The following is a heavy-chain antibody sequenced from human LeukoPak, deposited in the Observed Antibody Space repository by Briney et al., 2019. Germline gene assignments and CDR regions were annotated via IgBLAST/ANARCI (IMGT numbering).Heavy chain of an antibody. V-gene: IGHV3-66*01. CDR2: IYSGGST. Sequence: GGSLGLSCEASGFTVSSNYMSWVRQAPGKGLEWVSVIYSGGSTYYADSVKGRFTISRDNSKSTLYLQINSLRAEDTAVYYCAGETSSSSWGRYGFDPWGQGTLVTVSS. J-gene: IGHJ5*02. D-gene: IGHD6-13*01. CDR3: AGETSSSSWGRYGFDP. CDR1: GFTVSSNY.